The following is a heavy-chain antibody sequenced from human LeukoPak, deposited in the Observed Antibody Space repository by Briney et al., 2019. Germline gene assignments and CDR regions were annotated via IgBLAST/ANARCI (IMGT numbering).Heavy chain of an antibody. D-gene: IGHD4-11*01. V-gene: IGHV3-66*02. Sequence: RSLRLSCAASGFTVSSNYMSWVRQAPGKGLEWVSVIYSGGSTYYADSVKGRFTISRDNSKNTLYLQMNSLIAEDTAVYYCARDNTPLAVTQIYYYYYMDVWGKGTTVTVSS. CDR2: IYSGGST. J-gene: IGHJ6*03. CDR3: ARDNTPLAVTQIYYYYYMDV. CDR1: GFTVSSNY.